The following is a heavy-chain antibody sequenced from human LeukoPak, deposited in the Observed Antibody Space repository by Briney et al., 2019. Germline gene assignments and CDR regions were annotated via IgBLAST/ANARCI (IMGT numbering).Heavy chain of an antibody. CDR3: AKKGPYYYDSSGYSLPTEYFQH. V-gene: IGHV3-23*01. Sequence: GGSLRLSCAASGSTFSSYAMSWVRQAPGKGLEWVSAISGSGGSTYCADSVKGRFTISRDNSKNTLYLQMNSLRAEDTAVYYCAKKGPYYYDSSGYSLPTEYFQHWGQGTLVTVSS. CDR2: ISGSGGST. D-gene: IGHD3-22*01. CDR1: GSTFSSYA. J-gene: IGHJ1*01.